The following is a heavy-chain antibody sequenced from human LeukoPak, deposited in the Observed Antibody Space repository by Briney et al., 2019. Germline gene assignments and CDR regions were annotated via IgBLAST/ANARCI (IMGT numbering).Heavy chain of an antibody. D-gene: IGHD3-22*01. V-gene: IGHV4-34*01. CDR1: GGSFSGYY. CDR3: AKSNGYGLIDI. J-gene: IGHJ3*02. Sequence: SETLSLTCTVYGGSFSGYYWSWIRQPPGRGLEWIGEINHSGSINYNPSLKSRVTISLDTSRNQFSLKLNSVTAADTAVYYCAKSNGYGLIDIWGQGTMVTVSS. CDR2: INHSGSI.